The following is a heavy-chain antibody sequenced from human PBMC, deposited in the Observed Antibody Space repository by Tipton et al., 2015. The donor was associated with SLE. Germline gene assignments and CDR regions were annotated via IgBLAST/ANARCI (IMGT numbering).Heavy chain of an antibody. J-gene: IGHJ4*02. CDR3: ARDRY. CDR2: ISITGENT. Sequence: LSLTCTVSGGSISNYYWSWIRQAPGKGLEWVSDISITGENTYYADSVKGRFTISRDSSKNTLYLQMNSLRAEDTAEYYCARDRYWGQGTLVTVSS. CDR1: GGSISNYY. V-gene: IGHV3-23*01.